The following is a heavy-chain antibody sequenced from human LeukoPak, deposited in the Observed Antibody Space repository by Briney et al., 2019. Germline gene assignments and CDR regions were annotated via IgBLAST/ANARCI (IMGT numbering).Heavy chain of an antibody. J-gene: IGHJ4*02. CDR1: GFTFSSYS. D-gene: IGHD2-21*02. Sequence: PGGSLRLSCAASGFTFSSYSMSWVRQAPGKGLEWVSSISSSSSYIYYADSVKGRFTISRDNAKNSLYLQMNSLRAEDTAVYYCARDPIVVVTAGGYFDYWGQGTLVTVSS. CDR2: ISSSSSYI. V-gene: IGHV3-21*01. CDR3: ARDPIVVVTAGGYFDY.